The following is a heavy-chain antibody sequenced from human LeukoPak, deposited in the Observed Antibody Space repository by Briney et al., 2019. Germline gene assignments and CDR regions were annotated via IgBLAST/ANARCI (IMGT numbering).Heavy chain of an antibody. J-gene: IGHJ4*02. V-gene: IGHV4-59*01. CDR1: GGSISSYY. CDR3: ARVDSSGWYYFDY. D-gene: IGHD6-19*01. Sequence: SEPLSLTCTVSGGSISSYYWSWIRQPPGKGLEWIGYIYYSGSTNYNPSLKSRVTISVDTSKSQFSLKLSSVTAADTAVYYCARVDSSGWYYFDYWGQGTLVTVSS. CDR2: IYYSGST.